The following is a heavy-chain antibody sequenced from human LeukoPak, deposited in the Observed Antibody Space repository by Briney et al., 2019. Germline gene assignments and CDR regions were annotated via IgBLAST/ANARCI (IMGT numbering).Heavy chain of an antibody. J-gene: IGHJ4*02. CDR3: ARAAGGYYYPYYFDY. CDR1: GGPFSGYY. V-gene: IGHV4-34*01. D-gene: IGHD3-22*01. CDR2: INHSGST. Sequence: SETLSLTCAVYGGPFSGYYWSWIRQPPGKGLEWIGEINHSGSTNYNPSLKSRVTISVDTSKNQFSLKLSSVTAADTAVYYCARAAGGYYYPYYFDYWGQGTLVTVSS.